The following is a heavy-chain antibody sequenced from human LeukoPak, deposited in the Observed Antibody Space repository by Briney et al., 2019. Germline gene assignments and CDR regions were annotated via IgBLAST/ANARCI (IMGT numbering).Heavy chain of an antibody. CDR2: ISSSGNTR. CDR1: GLTFSDYY. J-gene: IGHJ4*02. CDR3: AWWGMAAFDS. Sequence: GGSLRLSCAASGLTFSDYYMSWIRQAPGKGLEWVAYISSSGNTRYYADSVKGRFTISRDNAKNSLYLQMNSLRAEDTAVYYCAWWGMAAFDSWGQATLVTVSS. V-gene: IGHV3-11*04. D-gene: IGHD3-16*01.